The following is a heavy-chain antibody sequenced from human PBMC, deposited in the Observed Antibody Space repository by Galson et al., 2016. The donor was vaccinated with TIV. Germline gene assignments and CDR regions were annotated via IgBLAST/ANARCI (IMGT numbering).Heavy chain of an antibody. CDR3: AKDRLKTVFGAGSFDF. V-gene: IGHV3-23*01. Sequence: SLRLSCAASGFTFTTYAMNWVRQAPGKGLEWVSSISFTGGGTYYADSVKGRFTVSRDNSKNTGYLQMNRLRTDDTATYFCAKDRLKTVFGAGSFDFWGQGTRLTVSS. D-gene: IGHD3-3*01. CDR2: ISFTGGGT. CDR1: GFTFTTYA. J-gene: IGHJ4*02.